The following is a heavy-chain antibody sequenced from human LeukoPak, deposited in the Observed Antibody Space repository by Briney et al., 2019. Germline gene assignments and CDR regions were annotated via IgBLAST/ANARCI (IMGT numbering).Heavy chain of an antibody. Sequence: SETLSLTCTVSGGSISSGDYYWSWIRQPPGKGLEWIGYIYYSGSTYYNPSLKSRVTVSVDTSKNQFSLKLSSVTAADTAVYYCARVQYYYGSGSYYNKVGYYFDYWGQGTLVTVSS. CDR3: ARVQYYYGSGSYYNKVGYYFDY. CDR1: GGSISSGDYY. D-gene: IGHD3-10*01. V-gene: IGHV4-30-4*01. J-gene: IGHJ4*02. CDR2: IYYSGST.